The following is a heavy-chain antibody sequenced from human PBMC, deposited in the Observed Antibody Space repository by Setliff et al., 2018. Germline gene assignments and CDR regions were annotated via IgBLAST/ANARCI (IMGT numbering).Heavy chain of an antibody. CDR2: ISGSGGRT. D-gene: IGHD3-22*01. Sequence: GGSLRLSCAASGFTFSSYAMNWVRQAPGKGLEWVSAISGSGGRTYYADSVKGRFTISRDNSKNTLYLELNSLRVEDTALYFCAKEWALPYYYDSSGYPDYWGQGTLVTVSS. V-gene: IGHV3-23*01. CDR3: AKEWALPYYYDSSGYPDY. CDR1: GFTFSSYA. J-gene: IGHJ4*02.